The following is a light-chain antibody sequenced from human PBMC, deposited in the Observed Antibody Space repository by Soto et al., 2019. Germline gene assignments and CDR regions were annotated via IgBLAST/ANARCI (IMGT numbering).Light chain of an antibody. Sequence: EIVLTQSPATLSLSPGARAPLSCRASQSISSYLAWYQQKPGQAPRLLIYDASNRATGIPARFSGSGSGTDFTLTISSLEPEDFAVYYCQHRINWPLTFGGGTKVDIK. V-gene: IGKV3-11*01. J-gene: IGKJ4*01. CDR1: QSISSY. CDR2: DAS. CDR3: QHRINWPLT.